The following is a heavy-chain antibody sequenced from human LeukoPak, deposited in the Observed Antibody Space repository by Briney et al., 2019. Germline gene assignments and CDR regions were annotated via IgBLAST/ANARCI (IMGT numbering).Heavy chain of an antibody. CDR2: INHSGST. V-gene: IGHV4-34*01. D-gene: IGHD3-3*01. CDR3: ARGLFITIFGVVIPYMDV. CDR1: GGSFSGYY. J-gene: IGHJ6*03. Sequence: SETLSLTCAVYGGSFSGYYWSWIRQPPGKGLEWIGEINHSGSTNYNPSLNSRVTISVDTSKNQFSLKLSSVTAADTAVYYCARGLFITIFGVVIPYMDVWGKGTTVTVSS.